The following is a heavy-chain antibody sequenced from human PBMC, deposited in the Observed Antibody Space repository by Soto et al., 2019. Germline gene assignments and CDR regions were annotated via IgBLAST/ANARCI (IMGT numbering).Heavy chain of an antibody. CDR1: GFTFSSYA. J-gene: IGHJ4*02. V-gene: IGHV3-30*04. Sequence: QVQLVESGGGVVQPGRSLRLSCAASGFTFSSYAMHWVRQAPGKGLEWVAVIAYDGRNKYYADSVKGRFTISRDNSKNTLYLQMNSLRIEDTAVYYCARELERVFDYWGQGTLVTASS. CDR3: ARELERVFDY. D-gene: IGHD1-1*01. CDR2: IAYDGRNK.